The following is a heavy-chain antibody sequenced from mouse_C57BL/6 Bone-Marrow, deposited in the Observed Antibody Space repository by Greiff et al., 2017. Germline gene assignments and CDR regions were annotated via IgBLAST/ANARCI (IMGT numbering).Heavy chain of an antibody. J-gene: IGHJ1*03. CDR3: ARIRGWYFDV. CDR1: GFTFSSYA. Sequence: EVMLVESGEGLVKPGGSLKLSCAASGFTFSSYAMSWVRQTPEKRLEWVAYISSGGDYIYYADTVKGRFTISRDNAKNNLYLQMSHLKSEDTAMYYCARIRGWYFDVWGTGTTVTVSS. CDR2: ISSGGDYI. V-gene: IGHV5S21*01.